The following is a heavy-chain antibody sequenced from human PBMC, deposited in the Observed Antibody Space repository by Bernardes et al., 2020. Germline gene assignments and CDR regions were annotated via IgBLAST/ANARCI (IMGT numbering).Heavy chain of an antibody. V-gene: IGHV3-11*01. D-gene: IGHD6-6*01. CDR1: GFTFSDHY. J-gene: IGHJ5*02. CDR2: ISGSGDTK. CDR3: ARDRWFGSSSYWFDP. Sequence: GGSLRLSCAASGFTFSDHYMSWIRQAPGKGLEWVSYISGSGDTKNYADSVKGRFTISWDNGKKSLYLQINSLRVEDTAVYYCARDRWFGSSSYWFDPWGQGTLVTVSS.